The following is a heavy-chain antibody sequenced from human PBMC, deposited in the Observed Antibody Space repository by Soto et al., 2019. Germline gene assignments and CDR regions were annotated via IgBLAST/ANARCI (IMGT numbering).Heavy chain of an antibody. CDR3: ARPYVEVAVNDAFDI. D-gene: IGHD6-19*01. CDR1: GFTFSTYA. V-gene: IGHV3-23*01. Sequence: EVQLLESGGGLVQPGGSLRLSCAASGFTFSTYALTWVRQAPGKGLEWVSSIGIHADTTYYVDSVKGRFSISRDNSKNTVYLQMSSLSAEDTAVYYCARPYVEVAVNDAFDIWGRGTMVTVSS. J-gene: IGHJ3*02. CDR2: IGIHADTT.